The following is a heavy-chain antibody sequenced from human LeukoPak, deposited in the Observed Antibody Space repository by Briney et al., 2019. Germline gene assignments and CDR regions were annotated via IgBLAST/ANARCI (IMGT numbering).Heavy chain of an antibody. CDR3: ARGPPLFDP. J-gene: IGHJ5*02. CDR2: IDLSGNTL. CDR1: GFIFNDYS. V-gene: IGHV3-48*04. Sequence: GGSLRLSCVGSGFIFNDYSMNWVRQAPGKGPEWVSYIDLSGNTLYYVDSVKGRFTISRDNAKNSLYLQMNSLRAEDTAVYYCARGPPLFDPWGQGTLVAVSS.